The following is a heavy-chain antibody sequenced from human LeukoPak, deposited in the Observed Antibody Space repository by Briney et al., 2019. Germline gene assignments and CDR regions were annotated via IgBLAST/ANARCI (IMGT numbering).Heavy chain of an antibody. CDR1: GITFSHYW. J-gene: IGHJ6*03. V-gene: IGHV3-7*03. CDR2: IKQDGSEK. CDR3: ARAAGSGYYFYMDV. Sequence: GGSLRLSCTASGITFSHYWMSWVRQAPGKGLEWVANIKQDGSEKYYVDSVKGRFTISRDNAKNSLYLQMNSLRVEDTALYYCARAAGSGYYFYMDVWGKGTTVTISS. D-gene: IGHD3-10*01.